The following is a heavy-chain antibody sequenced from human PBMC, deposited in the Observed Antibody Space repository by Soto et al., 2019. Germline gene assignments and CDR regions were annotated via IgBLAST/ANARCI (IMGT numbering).Heavy chain of an antibody. Sequence: SETLSLTCTVSGGSLSSYYWTWIRQSPGKGLEWIGYVYFSGNTNYNPSLKSRVTISIDASKNQFSPRLASVTAADTAFYYCGSVRPSGYVLSWGQGTLVTVSS. CDR1: GGSLSSYY. J-gene: IGHJ5*02. CDR2: VYFSGNT. D-gene: IGHD6-25*01. V-gene: IGHV4-59*01. CDR3: GSVRPSGYVLS.